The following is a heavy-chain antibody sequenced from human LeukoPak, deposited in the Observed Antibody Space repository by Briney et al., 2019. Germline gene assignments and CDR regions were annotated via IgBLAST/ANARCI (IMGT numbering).Heavy chain of an antibody. D-gene: IGHD5-12*01. V-gene: IGHV4-4*07. Sequence: PSETLSLTCTVSGGSISTYYWTWIRQPAGKGLEWIGRISTGGDINYNPSPKSRVTMSLDVSNNQFSLNLRSVTAADTAVYYCARDDGYDSRFEYWGQGALVTVSS. CDR1: GGSISTYY. CDR2: ISTGGDI. CDR3: ARDDGYDSRFEY. J-gene: IGHJ4*02.